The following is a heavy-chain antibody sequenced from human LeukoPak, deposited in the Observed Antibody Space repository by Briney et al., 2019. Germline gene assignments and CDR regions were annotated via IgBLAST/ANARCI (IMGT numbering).Heavy chain of an antibody. Sequence: ASVKVSSKASGYTFTGYYMHWVRQAPGQGLEWMGWINPNSGGTNYAQKFQGRVTMTRDTSISTAYMELSRLRSDDTAVYYCARDRGLRAYYFDYWGQGTLVTVSS. V-gene: IGHV1-2*02. J-gene: IGHJ4*02. CDR2: INPNSGGT. D-gene: IGHD3-10*01. CDR3: ARDRGLRAYYFDY. CDR1: GYTFTGYY.